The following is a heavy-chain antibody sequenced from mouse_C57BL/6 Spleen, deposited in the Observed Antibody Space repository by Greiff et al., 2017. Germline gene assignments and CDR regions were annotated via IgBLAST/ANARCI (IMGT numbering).Heavy chain of an antibody. CDR2: IFPGIGST. D-gene: IGHD2-3*01. J-gene: IGHJ4*01. CDR1: GYTFTDYY. CDR3: ARDYDGYGYAMDY. V-gene: IGHV1-75*01. Sequence: QVQLKQSGPELVKPGASVKISCKASGYTFTDYYINWVKQRPGQGLEWIGWIFPGIGSTYYNEKFKGKGTLTVDKSSSTAYILLSSLTSEDSSVYFCARDYDGYGYAMDYWGQGTSVTVSS.